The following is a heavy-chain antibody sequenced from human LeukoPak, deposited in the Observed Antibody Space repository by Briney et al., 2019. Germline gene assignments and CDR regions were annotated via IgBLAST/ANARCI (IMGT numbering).Heavy chain of an antibody. CDR1: GYPIRSGFY. CDR2: IYHSGST. D-gene: IGHD2-2*02. CDR3: ASSFNGGYCSSTSCYNRFDY. J-gene: IGHJ4*02. V-gene: IGHV4-38-2*01. Sequence: PSETLSLTCVVSGYPIRSGFYWGWIRQPPGKGLEWVGSIYHSGSTFYNPSLKSRVTISVDTSKNQFSLSLRSVTAADTAVYYCASSFNGGYCSSTSCYNRFDYWGQGTLVTVSS.